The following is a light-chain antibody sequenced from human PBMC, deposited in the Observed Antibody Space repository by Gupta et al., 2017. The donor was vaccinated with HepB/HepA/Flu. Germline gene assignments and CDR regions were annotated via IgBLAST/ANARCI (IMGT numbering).Light chain of an antibody. J-gene: IGKJ1*01. Sequence: EIVMKQSPATLSVSPGERATLSCRASQSVSINLAWYQQKPGQAPRLLIYGASTRATGIPARFSGSGAGTEFTLTISSLQSEDFAVYYCQQYNNWPPWTFGQGTKVEIK. V-gene: IGKV3-15*01. CDR3: QQYNNWPPWT. CDR2: GAS. CDR1: QSVSIN.